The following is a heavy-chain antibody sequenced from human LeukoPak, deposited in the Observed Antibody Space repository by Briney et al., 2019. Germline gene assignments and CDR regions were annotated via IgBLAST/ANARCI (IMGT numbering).Heavy chain of an antibody. Sequence: SETLSLTCTVSGGSISSYYWSWIRQPPGKGLEWIGYIYYSGSTNYNPSLKSRVTISVDTSKNQFSLKLSSVTAADTAVYYCARADSSGYYFDYWGQGTLVTVSS. CDR2: IYYSGST. CDR3: ARADSSGYYFDY. D-gene: IGHD3-22*01. J-gene: IGHJ4*02. CDR1: GGSISSYY. V-gene: IGHV4-59*08.